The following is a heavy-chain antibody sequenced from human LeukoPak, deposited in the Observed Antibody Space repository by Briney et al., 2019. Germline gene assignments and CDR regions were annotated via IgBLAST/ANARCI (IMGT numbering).Heavy chain of an antibody. J-gene: IGHJ6*03. Sequence: SETLSLTCTVSGDSISSYYWSWIRQPPGKGLEWIGHIDYSGSANYKPALKSRVTIAVDTPKNQFSLKLSSVTAADTAVYYCARASSGYYYMDVWGKGTTVTVSS. CDR2: IDYSGSA. CDR1: GDSISSYY. CDR3: ARASSGYYYMDV. D-gene: IGHD6-6*01. V-gene: IGHV4-59*12.